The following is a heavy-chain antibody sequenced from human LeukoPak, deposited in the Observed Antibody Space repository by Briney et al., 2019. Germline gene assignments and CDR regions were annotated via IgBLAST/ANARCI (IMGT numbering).Heavy chain of an antibody. Sequence: GGSLRLSCVASGFTFSSYEMNWVRQVPGKALEWVSYIDFGGRIINYADHVEGRFTISRDNAKNSVYLQMNSLRAEDTAVYYCARGIGLERRYFQFDYWGQGILVTVSS. J-gene: IGHJ4*02. CDR1: GFTFSSYE. CDR2: IDFGGRII. CDR3: ARGIGLERRYFQFDY. V-gene: IGHV3-48*03. D-gene: IGHD1-1*01.